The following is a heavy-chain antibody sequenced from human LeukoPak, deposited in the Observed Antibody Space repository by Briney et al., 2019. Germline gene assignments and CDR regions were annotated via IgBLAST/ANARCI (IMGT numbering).Heavy chain of an antibody. CDR1: GGSISSNY. Sequence: SETLSLTCTVSGGSISSNYWTWMRQPPGKGLEWIGYFYYSGSTTYNPSLKSRVTISVDTSKNQFSLKLSSVTAADTAIYYCARHEGVSGYYLLDYWGQGTLVTVSS. CDR2: FYYSGST. D-gene: IGHD3-22*01. J-gene: IGHJ4*02. CDR3: ARHEGVSGYYLLDY. V-gene: IGHV4-59*08.